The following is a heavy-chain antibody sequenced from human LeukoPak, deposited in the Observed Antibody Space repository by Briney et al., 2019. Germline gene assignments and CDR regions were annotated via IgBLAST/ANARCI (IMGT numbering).Heavy chain of an antibody. V-gene: IGHV3-15*01. CDR1: GFTFTNAW. CDR3: TTGFPNYGDYRGYFQH. Sequence: GGSLGLSCAASGFTFTNAWMSWVRQAPGKGLEWVGRIKSKADGRTTDCAAPVKGRFTISGDDSKNTLYLQMNNLKTEDTAVYYCTTGFPNYGDYRGYFQHWGQGTLVTVAS. CDR2: IKSKADGRTT. D-gene: IGHD4-17*01. J-gene: IGHJ1*01.